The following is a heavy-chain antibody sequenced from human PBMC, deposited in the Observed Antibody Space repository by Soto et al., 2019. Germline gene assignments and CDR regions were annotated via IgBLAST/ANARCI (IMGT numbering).Heavy chain of an antibody. Sequence: EVQLLESGGGLVQPGGSLRLSCAASGFTFSSYAMSWVRQAPGKGLEWVSAISGSGGSTYYADSVKGRFTISRDNSKNTLYMQMRSVRAEDTAVYYCAKGSSGWYERFDYWGQGTLVTVSS. V-gene: IGHV3-23*01. CDR2: ISGSGGST. J-gene: IGHJ4*02. CDR3: AKGSSGWYERFDY. CDR1: GFTFSSYA. D-gene: IGHD6-19*01.